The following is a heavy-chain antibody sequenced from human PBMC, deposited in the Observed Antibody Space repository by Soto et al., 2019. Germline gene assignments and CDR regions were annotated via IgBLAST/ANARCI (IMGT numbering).Heavy chain of an antibody. J-gene: IGHJ1*01. Sequence: EVQLLESGGGLVQPGGSLRLSCAASGFTFSSYAMSWVRQAPGKGLEWVSAISGSGGSTYYADSVKGRFTISRDNSKSALYLQMNSLRAEDTAVYYCAKGRGGTTVTLEYFQHWGQGTLVTVSS. CDR2: ISGSGGST. D-gene: IGHD4-17*01. V-gene: IGHV3-23*01. CDR1: GFTFSSYA. CDR3: AKGRGGTTVTLEYFQH.